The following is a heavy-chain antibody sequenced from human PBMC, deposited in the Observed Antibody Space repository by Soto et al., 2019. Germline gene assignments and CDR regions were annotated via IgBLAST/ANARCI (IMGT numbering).Heavy chain of an antibody. CDR1: GFSLSSYE. Sequence: PGGSLRLSCASYGFSLSSYEMNWVRQAPGKGLEWVSYISSRGSTISYTDSVKGRFTISRDNAKHALYLQMNSLSVDDTAVYYCTRDSDADFWDQGTMVTV. D-gene: IGHD2-2*01. V-gene: IGHV3-48*03. CDR3: TRDSDADF. J-gene: IGHJ4*02. CDR2: ISSRGSTI.